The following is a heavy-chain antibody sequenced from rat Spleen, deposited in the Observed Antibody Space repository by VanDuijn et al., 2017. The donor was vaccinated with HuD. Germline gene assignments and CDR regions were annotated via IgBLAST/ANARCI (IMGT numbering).Heavy chain of an antibody. CDR2: ISYEGSNT. D-gene: IGHD1-11*01. J-gene: IGHJ4*01. Sequence: EVQLVESGGDLVQPGRSLKLSCAASGFTFSDYFMAWVRQAPKKGLEWVASISYEGSNTYYGDSVKGRFTISRDNAKSTLYLQMNSLRSEDTATYYCARHYGGYSEYVMDAWGQGASVTVSS. CDR3: ARHYGGYSEYVMDA. V-gene: IGHV5-22*01. CDR1: GFTFSDYF.